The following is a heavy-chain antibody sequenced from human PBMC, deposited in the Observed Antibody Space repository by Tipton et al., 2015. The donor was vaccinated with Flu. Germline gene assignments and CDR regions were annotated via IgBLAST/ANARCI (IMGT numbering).Heavy chain of an antibody. V-gene: IGHV4-34*01. CDR2: INHSGST. CDR1: GGSFSGYY. J-gene: IGHJ5*02. CDR3: AREEYCSGGTCYEGWFDP. D-gene: IGHD2-15*01. Sequence: LRLSCAVYGGSFSGYYWSWIRQPPGKGLEWIGEINHSGSTNYNPSLKSRVTISVDTSKNQFSLKLSSVTAADTAVYYCAREEYCSGGTCYEGWFDPWGQGTLVTVSS.